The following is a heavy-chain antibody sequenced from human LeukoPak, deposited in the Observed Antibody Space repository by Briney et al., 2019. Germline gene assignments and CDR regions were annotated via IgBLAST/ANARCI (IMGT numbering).Heavy chain of an antibody. Sequence: GGSLRLSCAASGFTFGICAMSWVRQAPGKGLEWVASIGSSDIYYADSVKGRFTISRDNSKNTLYLQMNSLRADDTAVSYCAKDRGYWGQGVLVTVSS. CDR1: GFTFGICA. V-gene: IGHV3-23*01. CDR2: IGSSDI. CDR3: AKDRGY. J-gene: IGHJ4*02.